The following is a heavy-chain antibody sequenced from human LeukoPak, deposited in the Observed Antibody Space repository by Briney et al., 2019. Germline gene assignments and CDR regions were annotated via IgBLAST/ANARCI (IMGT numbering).Heavy chain of an antibody. D-gene: IGHD3-16*01. V-gene: IGHV5-51*01. CDR3: AAGGASAP. CDR1: GYSFTNFW. J-gene: IGHJ5*02. CDR2: ISPGDSGI. Sequence: GESLKISCKGSGYSFTNFWIGWVRQMPGRGLEWMGVISPGDSGIRYSPSFQGQVTISVDKSISTAYLQWSSLKASDSAMYYCAAGGASAPWGQGTLVTVSS.